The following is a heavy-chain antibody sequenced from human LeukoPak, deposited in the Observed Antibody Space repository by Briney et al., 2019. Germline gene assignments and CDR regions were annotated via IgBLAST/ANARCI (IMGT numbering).Heavy chain of an antibody. D-gene: IGHD3-3*01. V-gene: IGHV4-61*02. CDR3: ASRGVVIMTYDAFDI. CDR2: IYTSGST. CDR1: GGSISSGSYY. Sequence: SQTLSLTCTVSGGSISSGSYYWSWIRQPAGKGLEWIGRIYTSGSTNYNPSLKSRVTISVDTSKNQFSLKLSSVTAADTAVYYCASRGVVIMTYDAFDIWGQGTMVTVSS. J-gene: IGHJ3*02.